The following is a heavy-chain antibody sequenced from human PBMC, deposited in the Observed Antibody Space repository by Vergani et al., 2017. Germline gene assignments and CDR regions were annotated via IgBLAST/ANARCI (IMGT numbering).Heavy chain of an antibody. CDR1: GFTFSNAW. J-gene: IGHJ4*02. Sequence: VQLVESGGGLVKPGGSLRLSCAASGFTFSNAWMSWVRQAPGKGLEWVGSMYHSGTTYYNPSLKSRATLSVDTSKNQISLQVTSVTAADTAVYYCARHQIGRYTEYWGQGILVTVSS. D-gene: IGHD1-14*01. V-gene: IGHV4-38-2*01. CDR3: ARHQIGRYTEY. CDR2: MYHSGTT.